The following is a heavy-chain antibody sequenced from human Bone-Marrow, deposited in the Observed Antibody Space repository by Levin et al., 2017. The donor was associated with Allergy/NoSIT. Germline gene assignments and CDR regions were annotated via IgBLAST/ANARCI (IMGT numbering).Heavy chain of an antibody. CDR3: ARGGYCSSTSCYGRVYYMDV. CDR1: GFTFSSYE. V-gene: IGHV3-48*03. Sequence: GGSLRLSCAASGFTFSSYEMNWVRQAPGKGLEWVSYISSGGSTIYYADSVKGRFTISRDNAKNSLYLQMNSLRAEDTAVYYCARGGYCSSTSCYGRVYYMDVWGKGTTVTVSS. J-gene: IGHJ6*03. D-gene: IGHD2-2*01. CDR2: ISSGGSTI.